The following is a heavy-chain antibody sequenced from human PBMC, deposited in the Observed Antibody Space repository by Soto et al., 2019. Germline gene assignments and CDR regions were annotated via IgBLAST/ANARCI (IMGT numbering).Heavy chain of an antibody. V-gene: IGHV3-23*01. J-gene: IGHJ3*01. Sequence: EVQLLESGGDLIQAGGSLRLSCAASGFTLSSYALTWVRPGPVKGLEWVAVISASGSDTFFRDSVKGRFTISRDTSKNTLYLQLNSLRVEETAVYYCAKTIVPAGIDAFDVWGRGTMVTVSS. CDR2: ISASGSDT. CDR3: AKTIVPAGIDAFDV. CDR1: GFTLSSYA. D-gene: IGHD2-2*02.